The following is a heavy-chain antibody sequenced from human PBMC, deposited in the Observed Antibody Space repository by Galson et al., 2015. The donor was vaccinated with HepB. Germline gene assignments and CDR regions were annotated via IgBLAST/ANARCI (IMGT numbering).Heavy chain of an antibody. CDR2: IKSKTDGGTT. CDR1: GFTFSNAW. J-gene: IGHJ6*03. CDR3: KSLIISQKYYYYYYYMDV. D-gene: IGHD3-10*01. Sequence: SLRLSCAASGFTFSNAWMNWVRQAPGKGLGWVGRIKSKTDGGTTDYAAPVKGRFTISRDDSKNTLYLQMNSLKTEDTAVYYCKSLIISQKYYYYYYYMDVWGKGTTVTVSS. V-gene: IGHV3-15*07.